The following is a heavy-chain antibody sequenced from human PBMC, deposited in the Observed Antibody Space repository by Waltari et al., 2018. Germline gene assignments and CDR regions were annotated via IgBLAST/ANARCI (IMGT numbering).Heavy chain of an antibody. Sequence: EVQLVQSGAEVKKPGESLKISCKGSGYSFTSYWIGWVRQMPGKGLGRMGISYPVDSDTRYSPSFQGQVTISADKSISTAYLQWSSLKASDTAMYYCARLRLSGWLGFWIIDYWGQGTLVTVSS. D-gene: IGHD6-19*01. V-gene: IGHV5-51*01. J-gene: IGHJ4*02. CDR2: SYPVDSDT. CDR1: GYSFTSYW. CDR3: ARLRLSGWLGFWIIDY.